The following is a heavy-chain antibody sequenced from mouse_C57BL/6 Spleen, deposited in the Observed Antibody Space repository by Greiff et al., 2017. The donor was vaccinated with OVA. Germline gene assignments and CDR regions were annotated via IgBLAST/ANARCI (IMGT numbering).Heavy chain of an antibody. CDR2: INPGSGGT. J-gene: IGHJ4*01. D-gene: IGHD2-2*01. CDR3: ARSRIYYGYDGYAMDY. CDR1: GYAFTNYL. V-gene: IGHV1-54*01. Sequence: VMLVESGAELVRPGTSVKVSCKASGYAFTNYLIEWVKQRPGQGLEWIGVINPGSGGTNYNEKFKGKATLTADKSSSTAYMQLSSLTSEDSAVYFCARSRIYYGYDGYAMDYWGQGTSVTVSS.